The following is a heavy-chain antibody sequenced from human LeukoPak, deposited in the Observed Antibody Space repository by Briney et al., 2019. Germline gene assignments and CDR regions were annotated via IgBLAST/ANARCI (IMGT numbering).Heavy chain of an antibody. CDR2: IYYSGST. J-gene: IGHJ5*02. CDR1: GGSISSSSYY. CDR3: ARLGLRVGASNWFDH. D-gene: IGHD1-26*01. Sequence: SETLPLTCTVSGGSISSSSYYWGWIRQPPGKGLEWIGSIYYSGSTYYNPSLKSRVTISVDTSKNQFSLKLSSVTAADTAVYYCARLGLRVGASNWFDHWGQGTLVTVSS. V-gene: IGHV4-39*01.